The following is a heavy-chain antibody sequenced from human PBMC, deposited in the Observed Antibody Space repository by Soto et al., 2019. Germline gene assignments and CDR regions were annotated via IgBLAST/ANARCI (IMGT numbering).Heavy chain of an antibody. V-gene: IGHV1-69*01. CDR2: IIPMFRTA. CDR3: ARDQQPKRGGYYYYYAMDV. CDR1: GGTFSTYA. J-gene: IGHJ6*02. D-gene: IGHD6-13*01. Sequence: QVQLVQSGAEVKKPGSSVKVSCKASGGTFSTYAINWVRQAPGQGLEWMGGIIPMFRTAEYAQQFQGRVTITADEPTSTAYMELSSLISEDTAVYYCARDQQPKRGGYYYYYAMDVWGQGTTVTVSS.